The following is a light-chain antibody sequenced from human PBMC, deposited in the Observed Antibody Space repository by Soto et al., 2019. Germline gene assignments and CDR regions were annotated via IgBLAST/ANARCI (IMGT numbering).Light chain of an antibody. CDR3: QPYVNSPRT. V-gene: IGKV3-20*01. Sequence: EIVLTQSPGTLSLSPGERATLSCRASQSVSSSYLAWYLQKPGQAPRHLIYGASSKDTGIPDKYSGSGSGTVFTITISRLEPEAYAFSYCQPYVNSPRTFGQGTKVEIK. CDR2: GAS. J-gene: IGKJ1*01. CDR1: QSVSSSY.